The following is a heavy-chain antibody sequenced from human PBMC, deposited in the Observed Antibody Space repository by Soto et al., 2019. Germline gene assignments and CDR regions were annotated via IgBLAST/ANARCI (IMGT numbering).Heavy chain of an antibody. CDR2: IRSKPNSYAT. Sequence: GGSLRLSCAASGFTFGGSTMHWVRQASGKGLEWVGHIRSKPNSYATAYAASVRGRFTISRDDSKNTAYLQMNSLKTEDTAVYYCTRHSESLLWFMDVWGKGTTVTVSS. V-gene: IGHV3-73*01. CDR3: TRHSESLLWFMDV. J-gene: IGHJ6*04. CDR1: GFTFGGST. D-gene: IGHD3-10*01.